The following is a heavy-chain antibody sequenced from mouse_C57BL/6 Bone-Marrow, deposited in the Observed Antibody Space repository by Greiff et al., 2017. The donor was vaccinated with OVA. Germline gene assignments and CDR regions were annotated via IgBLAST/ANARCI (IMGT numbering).Heavy chain of an antibody. J-gene: IGHJ2*01. CDR1: GFNIKDDY. V-gene: IGHV14-4*01. CDR3: TTYRY. Sequence: VHVKQSGAELVRPGASVKLSCTASGFNIKDDYMHWVKERPEQGLEWIGWIDPENGDTEYASKFQGKATITADTSSKTVYLHLISLTSEDTAVYYCTTYRYWGQGTTLTVSS. CDR2: IDPENGDT.